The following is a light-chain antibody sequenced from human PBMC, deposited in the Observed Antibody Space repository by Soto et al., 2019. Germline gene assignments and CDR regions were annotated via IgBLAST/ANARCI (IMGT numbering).Light chain of an antibody. J-gene: IGLJ1*01. V-gene: IGLV2-23*01. Sequence: QSALTQPASVSGSPGQSITISCTGTSSDFGSYNLVSWYQQHPGKAPKLMIYEGSKRPSGVSNRFSGSKSGNTASLTISGLQAEDEADYYCCSYAGSSTLDVFGTGTKVTVL. CDR3: CSYAGSSTLDV. CDR2: EGS. CDR1: SSDFGSYNL.